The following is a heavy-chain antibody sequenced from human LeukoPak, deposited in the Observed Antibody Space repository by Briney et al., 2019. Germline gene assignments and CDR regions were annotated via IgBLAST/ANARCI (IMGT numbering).Heavy chain of an antibody. Sequence: GGSLRLSCAASGPTFSSYAMHWVRQAPGKGLEWVADISYDGRIKYYADSVKGRFTISRDNSKNTLYLQMNSLRAEDTAVYYCAREVTVSTTSQFDSWGQGTLVTVST. J-gene: IGHJ4*02. CDR3: AREVTVSTTSQFDS. D-gene: IGHD5/OR15-5a*01. CDR1: GPTFSSYA. V-gene: IGHV3-30*04. CDR2: ISYDGRIK.